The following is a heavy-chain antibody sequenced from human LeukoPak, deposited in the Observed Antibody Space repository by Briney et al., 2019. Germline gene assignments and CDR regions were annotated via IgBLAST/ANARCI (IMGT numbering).Heavy chain of an antibody. CDR2: ISGSGTTT. Sequence: GGSLRLSCAASGFTFSSYAMTWVRQAPGKGLDWVSGISGSGTTTYSADSVRGRFTISRDNSKNTLHLQMNSLRAEDTAVYYCAKMIGPWPYYFDYWGQGTLVTVSS. CDR3: AKMIGPWPYYFDY. D-gene: IGHD3-16*01. V-gene: IGHV3-23*01. CDR1: GFTFSSYA. J-gene: IGHJ4*02.